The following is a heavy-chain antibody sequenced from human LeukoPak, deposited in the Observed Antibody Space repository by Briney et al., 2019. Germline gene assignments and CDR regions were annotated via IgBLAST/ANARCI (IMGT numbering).Heavy chain of an antibody. V-gene: IGHV3-74*01. D-gene: IGHD3-10*01. Sequence: QTGGSLRLSCAGSGDSWMHWVRQVPGKGLVWVSRIKTDGSSTSYADSVKGRFTISNDNAKNTLYLQMNSLRAEDTAVYYCARGDGVIMKYWGQGTLVTVSS. CDR2: IKTDGSST. CDR3: ARGDGVIMKY. J-gene: IGHJ4*02. CDR1: GDSW.